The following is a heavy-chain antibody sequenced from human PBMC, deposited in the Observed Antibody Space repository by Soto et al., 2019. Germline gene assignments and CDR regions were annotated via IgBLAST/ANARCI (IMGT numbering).Heavy chain of an antibody. V-gene: IGHV1-69*06. CDR2: IIPILGTP. CDR1: GDTFSSYA. Sequence: QVQLVQSGAEVKKPGSSVKVSCKTSGDTFSSYAISWVRQAPGQGLEWMGGIIPILGTPSYAQKFQGRVTIPADKSTSTAYMELSSLRSEDTAVYYCARERSRYDRSGYYRPVYWGQGTLVTVSS. D-gene: IGHD3-22*01. J-gene: IGHJ4*02. CDR3: ARERSRYDRSGYYRPVY.